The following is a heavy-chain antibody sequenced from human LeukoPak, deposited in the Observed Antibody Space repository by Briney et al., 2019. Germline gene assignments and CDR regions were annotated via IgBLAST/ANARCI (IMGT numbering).Heavy chain of an antibody. CDR2: INEGGNEK. CDR3: AKVKVEWATPDYGMDV. D-gene: IGHD1-26*01. J-gene: IGHJ6*02. V-gene: IGHV3-7*03. CDR1: GFTFRNYW. Sequence: GGSLRLSCAASGFTFRNYWMSWVRQVPGKGLEWVVNINEGGNEKNYVDSVKGRFTASRDNAQNSLYLQMNSLRAEDTAVYYCAKVKVEWATPDYGMDVWRQGTTVTVSS.